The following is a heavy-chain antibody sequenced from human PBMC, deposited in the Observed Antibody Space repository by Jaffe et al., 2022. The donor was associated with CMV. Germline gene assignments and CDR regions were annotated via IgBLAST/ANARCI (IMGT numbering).Heavy chain of an antibody. CDR1: GGSVSSGSYY. V-gene: IGHV4-61*01. J-gene: IGHJ3*02. D-gene: IGHD3-22*01. Sequence: QVQLQESGPGLVKPTETLSLTCAVSGGSVSSGSYYWSWIRQSPGKGLEWIGYMYYSGSTNYNPSLKSRVTISVDTSKNEVSLKLSSVTAADTAVYYCARVLMFDYDSSGYLVHAFDIWGQGTRVTVSS. CDR3: ARVLMFDYDSSGYLVHAFDI. CDR2: MYYSGST.